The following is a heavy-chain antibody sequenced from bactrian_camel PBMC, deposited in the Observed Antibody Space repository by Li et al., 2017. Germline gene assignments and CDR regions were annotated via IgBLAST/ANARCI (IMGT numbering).Heavy chain of an antibody. Sequence: VQLVESGGGSVQVGVSLTLSCVASGDTIGRYCMGWFRQIPDREREGVATIDGDGKTMYRDSVKGRFTISKDIATNTLSLQMNSLKPEDTAMYYCAADEHTASWACTLLVVAGWGDFGSWGQGTQVTVS. CDR3: AADEHTASWACTLLVVAGWGDFGS. D-gene: IGHD6*01. J-gene: IGHJ6*01. CDR1: GDTIGRYC. V-gene: IGHV3S55*01. CDR2: IDGDGKT.